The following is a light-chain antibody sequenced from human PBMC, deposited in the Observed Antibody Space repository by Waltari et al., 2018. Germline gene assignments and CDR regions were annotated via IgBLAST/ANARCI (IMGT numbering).Light chain of an antibody. Sequence: QSVLTQPPSVSGTPGQRLTISCSGSGSNIKSSYIYWYQKLAGSAPKLLSFENDQRPSGVPDRFSASQSGTSASLAINGLRSEDEALYYCATWDDSRSFFGGGTKLTVL. J-gene: IGLJ2*01. CDR3: ATWDDSRSF. CDR2: END. V-gene: IGLV1-47*01. CDR1: GSNIKSSY.